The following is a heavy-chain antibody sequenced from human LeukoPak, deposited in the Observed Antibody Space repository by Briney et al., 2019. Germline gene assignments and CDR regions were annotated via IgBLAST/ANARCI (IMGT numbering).Heavy chain of an antibody. J-gene: IGHJ4*02. Sequence: SETLSLTCTVSGHSIINSYYWGWIRQPPGKGLEWIGSIYHTGSTYYNLSLKSRVTISVDTSKNQFSLKLNSVTAADTAVYYCARQDSKVGAYTGPYYFDYWGQGTLVTVSS. D-gene: IGHD1-26*01. CDR3: ARQDSKVGAYTGPYYFDY. V-gene: IGHV4-38-2*02. CDR2: IYHTGST. CDR1: GHSIINSYY.